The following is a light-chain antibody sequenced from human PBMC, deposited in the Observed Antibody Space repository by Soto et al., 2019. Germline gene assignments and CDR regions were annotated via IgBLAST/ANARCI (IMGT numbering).Light chain of an antibody. Sequence: DIQMTQSPSPLSASVGDRVTITCRSSQSISSYVNWYQQKPGIAPSLMIFAAYNLQTGVPSKFSGRGSGRDFTLTNSRLEPDDFRTYFCQHTYSTPFTFGPGTKVDI. V-gene: IGKV1-39*01. CDR3: QHTYSTPFT. CDR2: AAY. J-gene: IGKJ3*01. CDR1: QSISSY.